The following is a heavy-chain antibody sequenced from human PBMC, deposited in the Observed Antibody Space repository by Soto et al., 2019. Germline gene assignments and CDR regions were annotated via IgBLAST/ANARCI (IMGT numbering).Heavy chain of an antibody. D-gene: IGHD2-2*01. CDR1: GGSVSSGSYY. CDR3: ARDSRYCSSTSCHYYYYYGMDV. J-gene: IGHJ6*02. V-gene: IGHV4-61*01. Sequence: KASETLSLTCTVSGGSVSSGSYYWSWIRQPPGKGLEWIGYIYYSGSTNYNPSLKSRVTISVDTSKNQFSLKLSSVTAADTAVYYCARDSRYCSSTSCHYYYYYGMDVWGQGTTVTVSS. CDR2: IYYSGST.